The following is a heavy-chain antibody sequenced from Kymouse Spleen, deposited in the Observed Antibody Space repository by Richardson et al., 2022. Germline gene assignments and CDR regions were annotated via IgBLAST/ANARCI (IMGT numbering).Heavy chain of an antibody. CDR3: VRGYYYYYGMDV. CDR2: IWYDGSNK. CDR1: GFTFSSYG. J-gene: IGHJ6*02. D-gene: IGHD3-10*01. Sequence: QVQLVESGGGVVQPGRSLRLSCAASGFTFSSYGMHWVRQAPGKGLEWVAVIWYDGSNKYYADSVKGRFTISRDNSKNTLYLQMNSLRAEDTAVYYCVRGYYYYYGMDVWGQGTTVTVSS. V-gene: IGHV3-33*01.